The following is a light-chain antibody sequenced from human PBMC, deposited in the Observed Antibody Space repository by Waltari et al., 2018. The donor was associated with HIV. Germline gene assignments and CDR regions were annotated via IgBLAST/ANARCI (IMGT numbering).Light chain of an antibody. CDR3: CSYAGDNHYV. J-gene: IGLJ1*01. Sequence: QSALTHHPSVSVSPGQSLTLTCHGTSSAVGTYYLFSWYQQFPGKAPQLLVSEVFMRPSENSSRFSGTKSGNTASLTISKLRAEDEADYYCCSYAGDNHYVFGSGTQLTVL. CDR2: EVF. V-gene: IGLV2-23*02. CDR1: SSAVGTYYL.